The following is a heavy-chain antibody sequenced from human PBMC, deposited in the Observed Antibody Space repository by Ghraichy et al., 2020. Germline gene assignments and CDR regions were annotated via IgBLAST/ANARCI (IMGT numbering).Heavy chain of an antibody. CDR1: AGSFSGYY. Sequence: SETLSLTCAVYAGSFSGYYWSWIRQPPGKGLEWIGEINHSGSTNYNPSLKSRVTISVDTSKNQFSLKLSSVTAADTAVYYCARGPRVVRYYVSTLNDYWGQGTLVTVSS. V-gene: IGHV4-34*01. CDR3: ARGPRVVRYYVSTLNDY. J-gene: IGHJ4*02. D-gene: IGHD3-10*02. CDR2: INHSGST.